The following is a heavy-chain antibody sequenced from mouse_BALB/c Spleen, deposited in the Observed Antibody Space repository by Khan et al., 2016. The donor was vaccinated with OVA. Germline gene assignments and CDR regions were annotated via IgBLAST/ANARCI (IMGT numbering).Heavy chain of an antibody. J-gene: IGHJ4*01. CDR3: AKGVWSYYYTLDY. Sequence: QVQLKESGPGLVAPSQNLSITCTASGFSLSDYGVSWIRQPPGKGLEWLGVIWGGGSTYYNSVLKSRLSISKDNSKSQVFLKMSSLQSDDTAMFYCAKGVWSYYYTLDYWGQGISVTVSS. V-gene: IGHV2-6-5*01. CDR1: GFSLSDYG. CDR2: IWGGGST.